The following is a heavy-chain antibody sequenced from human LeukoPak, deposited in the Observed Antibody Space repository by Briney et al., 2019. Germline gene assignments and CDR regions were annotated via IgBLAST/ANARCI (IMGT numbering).Heavy chain of an antibody. CDR3: ARTRGSYNYYYYYMDV. V-gene: IGHV3-11*01. CDR1: VFTFRDYY. D-gene: IGHD3-16*01. Sequence: GGSLRLSCAASVFTFRDYYMSWMRQAPGKGLEGVAYISSSGSTIYYADSVKGRFTISRDNAKNSLYLQMNSLRAEDTAVYYCARTRGSYNYYYYYMDVWGKGTTVTVSS. J-gene: IGHJ6*03. CDR2: ISSSGSTI.